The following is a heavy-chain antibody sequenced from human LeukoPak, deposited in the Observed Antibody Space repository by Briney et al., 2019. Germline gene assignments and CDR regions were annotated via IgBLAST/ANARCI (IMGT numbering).Heavy chain of an antibody. CDR1: GFTFNSYG. J-gene: IGHJ5*02. CDR3: AKDHSGSYYPNWFDP. CDR2: ISYDESNK. Sequence: LSGGSLRLSCAASGFTFNSYGMHWVRQAPGKGLEWVAVISYDESNKYYADSVKGRFTISRDNSKNTLYLQMNSLSAEETAVYYCAKDHSGSYYPNWFDPWGQGTRVTVSS. V-gene: IGHV3-30*18. D-gene: IGHD3-10*01.